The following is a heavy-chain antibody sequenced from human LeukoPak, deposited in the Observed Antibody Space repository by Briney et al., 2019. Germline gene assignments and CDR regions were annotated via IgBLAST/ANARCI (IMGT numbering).Heavy chain of an antibody. D-gene: IGHD3-22*01. CDR3: ARLGLADAFDI. V-gene: IGHV4-39*07. Sequence: SETLSLTCTVSGGSISSSSYYWGWIRQPPGTGLEWLGSIYYSGSTYYNPSLKSRVTISVDTSKNQFSLKLSSVTAADTAVYYCARLGLADAFDIWGQGTMVTVSS. J-gene: IGHJ3*02. CDR1: GGSISSSSYY. CDR2: IYYSGST.